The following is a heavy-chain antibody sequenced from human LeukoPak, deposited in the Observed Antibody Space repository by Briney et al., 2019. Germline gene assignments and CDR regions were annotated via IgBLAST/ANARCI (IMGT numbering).Heavy chain of an antibody. J-gene: IGHJ6*03. D-gene: IGHD5-18*01. Sequence: PGGSLRLSCAASGFTFSSYWMSWVRQAPGKGLEWVANIKQDGSEKYYVDSVKGRFTISRDNAKNSLFLQMDSLRAEDTAVYYCARDTAMVMADWGDYYYYYMDVWGKGTTVTISS. CDR1: GFTFSSYW. V-gene: IGHV3-7*01. CDR2: IKQDGSEK. CDR3: ARDTAMVMADWGDYYYYYMDV.